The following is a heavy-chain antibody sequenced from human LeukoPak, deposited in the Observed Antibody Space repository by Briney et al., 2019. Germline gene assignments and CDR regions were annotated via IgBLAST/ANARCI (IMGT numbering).Heavy chain of an antibody. V-gene: IGHV3-23*01. Sequence: GGSLRLSCAVSGFTFSSHVMSWVRQAPGKGLEWVAIIGGNGGDTHYADSVRGRFTISRDNSKDTLYLQMNSLRAEDTAVYYCARRYCANGICYCFDYWGQGTLVTVSS. CDR2: IGGNGGDT. CDR3: ARRYCANGICYCFDY. CDR1: GFTFSSHV. D-gene: IGHD2-8*01. J-gene: IGHJ4*02.